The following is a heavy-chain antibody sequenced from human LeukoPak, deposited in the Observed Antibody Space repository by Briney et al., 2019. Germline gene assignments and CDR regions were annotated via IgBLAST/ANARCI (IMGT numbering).Heavy chain of an antibody. Sequence: SVKVSCKASGGTFSSYAISWVRQAPGQGLEWMGRIIPILGIANYAQKFQGRVTITADKSTSTAYMELSSLRSGDTAVYYCARQYYFDYWGQGTLVTVSS. CDR1: GGTFSSYA. J-gene: IGHJ4*02. CDR3: ARQYYFDY. CDR2: IIPILGIA. V-gene: IGHV1-69*04.